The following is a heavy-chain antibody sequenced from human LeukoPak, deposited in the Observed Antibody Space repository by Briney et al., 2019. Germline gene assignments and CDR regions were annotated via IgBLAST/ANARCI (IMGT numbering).Heavy chain of an antibody. V-gene: IGHV3-30*02. CDR2: IRYDGSHT. J-gene: IGHJ4*02. Sequence: GGSLRLSCAASGFTFSTYGMHWVRQAPGKGLEWVAFIRYDGSHTYYADSVKGRFTISRDNSKNTLYPQMNSLRAEDTAVYYCAKDHVATFDYWGQGTLVTVSS. CDR1: GFTFSTYG. D-gene: IGHD2-21*01. CDR3: AKDHVATFDY.